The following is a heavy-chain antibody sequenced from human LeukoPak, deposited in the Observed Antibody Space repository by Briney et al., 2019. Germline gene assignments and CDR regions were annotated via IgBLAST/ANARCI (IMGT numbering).Heavy chain of an antibody. Sequence: SETLSLTCTVSGGSISSGGYYWSWIRQPPGKGLEWIGYIYHSGSTYYNPSLKSRVTISVDRSKNQFSLKLSSVTAADTAVYYCARGRFSARQNIVVVPAARVDWFDPWGQGTLVTVSS. V-gene: IGHV4-30-2*01. CDR3: ARGRFSARQNIVVVPAARVDWFDP. D-gene: IGHD2-2*01. CDR1: GGSISSGGYY. CDR2: IYHSGST. J-gene: IGHJ5*02.